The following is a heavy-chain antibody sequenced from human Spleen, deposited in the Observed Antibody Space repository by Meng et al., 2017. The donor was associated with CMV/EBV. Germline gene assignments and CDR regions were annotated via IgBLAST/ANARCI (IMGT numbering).Heavy chain of an antibody. CDR3: AKGGYGSSWRYYFDY. CDR1: GFTFSNYD. V-gene: IGHV3-23*01. Sequence: GESLKISCAASGFTFSNYDMTWVRQAPGKGLEWVSDISGGGGTTWFADAVKGRFTISRDTSKNTLYLQMNSLRAEDTAVYYCAKGGYGSSWRYYFDYWGQGTLVTVSS. J-gene: IGHJ4*02. D-gene: IGHD6-13*01. CDR2: ISGGGGTT.